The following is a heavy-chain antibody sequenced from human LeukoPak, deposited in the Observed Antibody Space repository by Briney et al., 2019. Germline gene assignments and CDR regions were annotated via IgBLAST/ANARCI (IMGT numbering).Heavy chain of an antibody. J-gene: IGHJ4*02. Sequence: SETLSLTCAVSGGSIVSSDWWSWVRQPPGKGLEWIGEIYHSGITNYNPSLKSRVIISVDKSKNQFSLKLTSVTAADTAVYYCARDVGYSFDYWGQGTLVTVSS. CDR2: IYHSGIT. CDR1: GGSIVSSDW. D-gene: IGHD3-22*01. V-gene: IGHV4-4*02. CDR3: ARDVGYSFDY.